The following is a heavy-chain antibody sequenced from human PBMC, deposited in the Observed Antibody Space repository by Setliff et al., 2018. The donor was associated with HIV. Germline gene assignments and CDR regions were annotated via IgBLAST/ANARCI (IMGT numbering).Heavy chain of an antibody. Sequence: SETLSLTCTVSGGSISSGSYYWSWIRQPAGKGLEWIGRIYTSGSTNYNPSLKSRVTISVDTSKNQFSLTLSSVTAADTAVYYCARGRRNEWELLLLAFDMGGQGTMVTV. V-gene: IGHV4-61*02. D-gene: IGHD1-26*01. CDR3: ARGRRNEWELLLLAFDM. CDR1: GGSISSGSYY. J-gene: IGHJ3*02. CDR2: IYTSGST.